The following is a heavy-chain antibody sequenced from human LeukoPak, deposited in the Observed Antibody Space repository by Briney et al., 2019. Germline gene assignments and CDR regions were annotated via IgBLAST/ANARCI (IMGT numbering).Heavy chain of an antibody. CDR2: IWYDGNNK. Sequence: GGSLRLSCVTSGFTFTNHGMHWVRQAPGKGLEWVAVIWYDGNNKFYGDSVKGRVTISRDDSRNSVYLQMKSLRADDTAVYYCVRDSASDYWGQGTLVTVSS. J-gene: IGHJ4*02. CDR1: GFTFTNHG. CDR3: VRDSASDY. V-gene: IGHV3-33*01.